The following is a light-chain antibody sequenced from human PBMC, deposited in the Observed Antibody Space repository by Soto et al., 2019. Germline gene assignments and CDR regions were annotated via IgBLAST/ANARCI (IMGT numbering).Light chain of an antibody. CDR1: QSVSRH. CDR2: DAS. CDR3: QQYGSSRWT. Sequence: EIVLTQSPSTLSLSTGERATLSCRASQSVSRHLAWYQQKPGQAPRLLIYDASNRATGIPARFSGSGSGTDFTLTISSLEPEDFAVYYCQQYGSSRWTFGQGTKV. J-gene: IGKJ1*01. V-gene: IGKV3-11*01.